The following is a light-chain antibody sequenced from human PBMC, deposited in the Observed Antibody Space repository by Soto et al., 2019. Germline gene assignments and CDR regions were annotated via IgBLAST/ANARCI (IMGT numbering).Light chain of an antibody. CDR2: GAS. CDR1: QSVSNSY. CDR3: QQYGSSPRT. V-gene: IGKV3-20*01. Sequence: EIVVTQSPGTLSLSPGERATLSCRASQSVSNSYLAWYQQKPGQAPRLLIYGASSRATGIPDRFSGGGSGTDFTLTISRLEAEDFALYYCQQYGSSPRTFGQGTKLEIK. J-gene: IGKJ2*01.